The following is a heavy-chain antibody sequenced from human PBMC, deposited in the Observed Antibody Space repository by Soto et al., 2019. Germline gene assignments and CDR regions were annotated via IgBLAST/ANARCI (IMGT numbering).Heavy chain of an antibody. J-gene: IGHJ5*02. CDR1: GFTFSNYA. V-gene: IGHV3-30-3*01. CDR2: ISYDGSNK. D-gene: IGHD6-6*01. CDR3: ASGLAYPTSSSQEFDP. Sequence: GGSLRLSCAVSGFTFSNYAMHWVRQAPGKGLEWVALISYDGSNKYYADSVKGRFTISRDNSKNTLYLQMNSLRAEDTAVYYCASGLAYPTSSSQEFDPWDQGTLVTVFS.